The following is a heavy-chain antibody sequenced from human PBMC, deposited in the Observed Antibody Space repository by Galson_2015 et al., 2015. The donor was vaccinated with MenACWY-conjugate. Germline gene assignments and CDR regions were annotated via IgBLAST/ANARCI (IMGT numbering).Heavy chain of an antibody. Sequence: QSGAEVKKPGESLTISCKGSGYTFTTYWVGWVRPLPGKGLEWMGLISPGDSETRYSPAFQGQVTISADKSISTAYVQWDSLQASDTAMYYCARHPPGGRGMDVWGQGTTATVSS. J-gene: IGHJ6*02. CDR2: ISPGDSET. CDR3: ARHPPGGRGMDV. CDR1: GYTFTTYW. D-gene: IGHD1-26*01. V-gene: IGHV5-51*01.